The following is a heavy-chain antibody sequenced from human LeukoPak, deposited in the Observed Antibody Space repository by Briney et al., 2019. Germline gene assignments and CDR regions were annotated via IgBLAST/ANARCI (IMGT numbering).Heavy chain of an antibody. D-gene: IGHD2-15*01. J-gene: IGHJ3*02. CDR2: ISYDGSNK. V-gene: IGHV3-30*19. Sequence: GGSLRLSCAVSGLTFRNYGMHWVRQAPGKGLEWVAVISYDGSNKYYADSVKGRFTISRDNSKNTLYLQMNSLRAEDTAVYYCARAASDAFDIWGQGTMVTVSS. CDR3: ARAASDAFDI. CDR1: GLTFRNYG.